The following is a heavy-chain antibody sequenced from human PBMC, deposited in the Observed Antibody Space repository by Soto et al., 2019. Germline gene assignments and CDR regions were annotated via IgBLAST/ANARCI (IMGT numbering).Heavy chain of an antibody. D-gene: IGHD2-21*02. V-gene: IGHV1-69*13. J-gene: IGHJ5*02. CDR3: ARDLSGGNSGPFDP. CDR1: GGTFSSYA. CDR2: IIPIFGTA. Sequence: SVKVSCKASGGTFSSYAISWVRQAPGQGLEWMGGIIPIFGTANYAQKFQGRVTITADESTSTAYVELSSLRSEDTAVYYCARDLSGGNSGPFDPWGQGTLVTVSS.